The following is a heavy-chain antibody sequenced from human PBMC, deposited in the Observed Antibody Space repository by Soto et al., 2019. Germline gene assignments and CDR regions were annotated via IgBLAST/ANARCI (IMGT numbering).Heavy chain of an antibody. CDR3: ARMCGLGEISPYFDY. Sequence: QVQLQESGPGLVRPSETLSLTCRVSGGSISDYHWYWFRQSPGKGVEWIGYVIYSGGTNYNHSLKCRVVIPLDASTKQFSLRLRSVAAADTAVYYCARMCGLGEISPYFDYWGQGTLVTVSS. D-gene: IGHD3-16*02. V-gene: IGHV4-59*01. CDR2: VIYSGGT. J-gene: IGHJ4*02. CDR1: GGSISDYH.